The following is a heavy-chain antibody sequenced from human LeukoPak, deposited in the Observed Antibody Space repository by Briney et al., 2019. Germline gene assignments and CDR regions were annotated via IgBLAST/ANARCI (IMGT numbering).Heavy chain of an antibody. V-gene: IGHV3-30-3*01. Sequence: RRSLRLSCAASGFAFSSYAMHWVSPAPRKGVEWVAVISYDGSNKYYEDSVKGRFPISRANSKNTLYLLMNSLRAEEKAVYYYARDGSGSYYGSYFDYWGQGTLVTVSS. J-gene: IGHJ4*02. D-gene: IGHD1-26*01. CDR1: GFAFSSYA. CDR2: ISYDGSNK. CDR3: ARDGSGSYYGSYFDY.